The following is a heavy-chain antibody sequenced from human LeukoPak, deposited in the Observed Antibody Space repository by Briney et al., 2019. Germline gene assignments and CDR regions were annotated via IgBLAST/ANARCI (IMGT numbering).Heavy chain of an antibody. J-gene: IGHJ4*02. V-gene: IGHV1-24*01. CDR3: TTGPRRDGYNFGY. CDR1: GYTLTELS. Sequence: GASVKVPCKVSGYTLTELSMHWVRQAPGKGLEWMGGFDPEDGETIYAQKFQGRVTMTEDTSTDTAYMELSSLRSEDTAVYYCTTGPRRDGYNFGYWGQGTLVTVSS. CDR2: FDPEDGET. D-gene: IGHD5-24*01.